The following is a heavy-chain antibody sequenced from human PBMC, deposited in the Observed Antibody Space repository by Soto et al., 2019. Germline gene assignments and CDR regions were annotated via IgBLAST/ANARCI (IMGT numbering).Heavy chain of an antibody. J-gene: IGHJ4*02. CDR1: GFTFTRYS. V-gene: IGHV3-21*06. CDR2: ISSTTNYI. Sequence: GSLRLSCAASGFTFTRYSMNWVRQAPGKELEWVSSISSTTNYIYYGDSMKGRFTISRDNAKNSLYLEMNSLRAEDTAVYYCARESEDLTSNFDYWGQGTLVTVSS. CDR3: ARESEDLTSNFDY.